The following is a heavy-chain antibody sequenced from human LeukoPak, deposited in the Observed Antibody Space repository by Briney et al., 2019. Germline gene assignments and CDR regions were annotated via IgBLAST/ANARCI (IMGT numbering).Heavy chain of an antibody. D-gene: IGHD3-9*01. CDR2: IYYSGST. CDR1: GGSISSYY. Sequence: PSETLSLTCTVSGGSISSYYWSWIRQPPGKGLEWIGCIYYSGSTNYNPSLKSRVTISVDTSKNQFSLKLSSVTAEDTALYYCAKDHDYDILTGYFTYWGQGTLVTVSS. V-gene: IGHV4-59*01. J-gene: IGHJ4*02. CDR3: AKDHDYDILTGYFTY.